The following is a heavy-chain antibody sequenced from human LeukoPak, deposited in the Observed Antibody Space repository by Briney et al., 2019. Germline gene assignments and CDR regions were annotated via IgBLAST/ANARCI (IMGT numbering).Heavy chain of an antibody. CDR2: IYYSGST. J-gene: IGHJ6*02. CDR1: GGSISSYY. CDR3: ARSDYQLLDYYYGMDV. Sequence: LETLSLTCTVSGGSISSYYWSWIRQPPGKGLEWIGYIYYSGSTNYNPSLKSRVTISVDTSKNQFSLKLSSVTAADTAVYYCARSDYQLLDYYYGMDVWGQGTTVTVSS. D-gene: IGHD2-2*01. V-gene: IGHV4-59*01.